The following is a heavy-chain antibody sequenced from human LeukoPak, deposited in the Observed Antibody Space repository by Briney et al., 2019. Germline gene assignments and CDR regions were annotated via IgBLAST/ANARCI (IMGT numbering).Heavy chain of an antibody. D-gene: IGHD3-22*01. CDR2: IYYSGST. Sequence: SETLSLTCTVSGGSIRNYYWSWIRQPPGKGLEWIGYIYYSGSTNYNPSLKSRVTISVDTSKNQFSLKLSSVTAADTAVYYCARGYYYDSSGYYYFDYWGQGTLVTVSS. CDR1: GGSIRNYY. CDR3: ARGYYYDSSGYYYFDY. V-gene: IGHV4-59*01. J-gene: IGHJ4*02.